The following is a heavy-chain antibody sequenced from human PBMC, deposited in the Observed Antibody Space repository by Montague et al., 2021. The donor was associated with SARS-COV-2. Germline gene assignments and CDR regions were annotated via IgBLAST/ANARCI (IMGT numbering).Heavy chain of an antibody. CDR2: ISWNSGSI. D-gene: IGHD3-10*01. J-gene: IGHJ5*02. Sequence: SLRLSCAASGFTFDDYAMHWFRQAPGKGLEWVSGISWNSGSIGYADSVKGRFTISKDNAKNSLYLQMNSLRAEDTAFYYCAKTLTKYYYGSGFWFDPWGQGTLGTVSS. CDR1: GFTFDDYA. CDR3: AKTLTKYYYGSGFWFDP. V-gene: IGHV3-9*01.